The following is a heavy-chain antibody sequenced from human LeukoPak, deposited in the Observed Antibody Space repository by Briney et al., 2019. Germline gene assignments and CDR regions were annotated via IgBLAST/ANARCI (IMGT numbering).Heavy chain of an antibody. D-gene: IGHD6-19*01. CDR2: IYSDGST. CDR3: ARDGSTGWHYFEY. CDR1: GFTVSSNY. Sequence: PGGSLRLSCSASGFTVSSNYLTWVRQAPGKGLEWVSVIYSDGSTYYADSVKGRLTISRDSSKNTVDLQMNNLRAEDTAVYYCARDGSTGWHYFEYWGQGTLVTVSS. J-gene: IGHJ4*02. V-gene: IGHV3-53*01.